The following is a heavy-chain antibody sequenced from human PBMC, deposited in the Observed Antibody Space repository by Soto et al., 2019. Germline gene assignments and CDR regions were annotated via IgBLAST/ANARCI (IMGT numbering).Heavy chain of an antibody. CDR3: ARLGTERERIGYWYAFDI. Sequence: ASVKVSCKASGYTFTSYGISWVRQAPGQGLEWMGWISAYNGNTNYAQKLQGRVTMTTDTSTSTAYMELRSLRSDDTAVYYCARLGTERERIGYWYAFDIWGQGTMVTVSS. J-gene: IGHJ3*02. V-gene: IGHV1-18*04. CDR1: GYTFTSYG. CDR2: ISAYNGNT. D-gene: IGHD1-1*01.